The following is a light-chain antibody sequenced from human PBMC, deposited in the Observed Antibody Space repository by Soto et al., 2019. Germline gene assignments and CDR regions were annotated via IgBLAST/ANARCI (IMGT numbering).Light chain of an antibody. CDR1: SSNIGSNY. CDR2: RNN. V-gene: IGLV1-47*01. Sequence: QSVLTQPPSASGTPGQRVTISCSGSSSNIGSNYVYWYQQLPGTAPKLLIYRNNQLPSGVPDRFSGSKSGTSASLAISGLRSEDEADYYCAAWYDSLSGWVFGGGTKLTVL. J-gene: IGLJ3*02. CDR3: AAWYDSLSGWV.